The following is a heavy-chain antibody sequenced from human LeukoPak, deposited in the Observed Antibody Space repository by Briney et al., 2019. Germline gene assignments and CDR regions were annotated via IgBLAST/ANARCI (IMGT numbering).Heavy chain of an antibody. J-gene: IGHJ4*02. CDR1: GFTFSNYG. D-gene: IGHD2-2*02. CDR2: ISGSGSAI. Sequence: GGFLRLSRAASGFTFSNYGMSWVRQAPGKGLEWVSTISGSGSAIYNAGSVKGRFTTSRDNSNNTLYLQMNSLRAEDTAVYYCAKTEAPAAIRAGSDYWGQGTLVTVSS. CDR3: AKTEAPAAIRAGSDY. V-gene: IGHV3-23*01.